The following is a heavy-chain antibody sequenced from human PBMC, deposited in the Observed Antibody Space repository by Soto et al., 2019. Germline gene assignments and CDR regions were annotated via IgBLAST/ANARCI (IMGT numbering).Heavy chain of an antibody. Sequence: QVQLVQSGAEVKKPGASVKVSCKASGYTFTSYDINWVRQATGQGLEWMGWMNPNSGNTGYAQKFQGRVTKTRNTSISTGYMEVSSLRSEDTAVYYCARRGCSSSWYYYYYYGMDVWGQGATVTVSS. CDR2: MNPNSGNT. CDR1: GYTFTSYD. CDR3: ARRGCSSSWYYYYYYGMDV. J-gene: IGHJ6*02. D-gene: IGHD6-13*01. V-gene: IGHV1-8*01.